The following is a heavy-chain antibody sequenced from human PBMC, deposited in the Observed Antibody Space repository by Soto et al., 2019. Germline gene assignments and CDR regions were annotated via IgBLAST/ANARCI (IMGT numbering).Heavy chain of an antibody. CDR3: ARPSMLAPGTY. V-gene: IGHV3-23*01. Sequence: PGGSLRLSCVASGFTLSNYALSWVRQAPGKGLEWVSVISGSGGNTDYADSVKGRFTISRDNSQNTLYLRLNSLRAEDTAVYYCARPSMLAPGTYWGQGTLVTVSS. CDR2: ISGSGGNT. CDR1: GFTLSNYA. J-gene: IGHJ4*02. D-gene: IGHD6-13*01.